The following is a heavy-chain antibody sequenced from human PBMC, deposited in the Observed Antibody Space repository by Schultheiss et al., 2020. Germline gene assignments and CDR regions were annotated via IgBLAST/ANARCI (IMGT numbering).Heavy chain of an antibody. CDR1: GGSISSGSYY. D-gene: IGHD6-19*01. CDR2: IYTSGST. J-gene: IGHJ4*02. CDR3: ARGYSSGWYVVDY. V-gene: IGHV4-61*02. Sequence: SETLSLTCTVSGGSISSGSYYWSWIRQPAGKGLEWIGRIYTSGSTNYNPSLKSRVTISVDTSKNQFSLKLSSVTAADTAVYYCARGYSSGWYVVDYWGQGTLVTVSS.